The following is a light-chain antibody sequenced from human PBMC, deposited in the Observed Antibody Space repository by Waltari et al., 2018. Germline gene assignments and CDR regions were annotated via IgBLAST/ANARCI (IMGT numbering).Light chain of an antibody. CDR2: EVT. V-gene: IGLV2-14*01. Sequence: QSALTQPASVSGSPGQSITISCTGTNSDVGGFNYVSWYQQHPGKAPKLVIYEVTHRPSGAPYRFAGSKSGNTASLTISGLQAEDEADYYCCSYANSRTVIFGGGTKLTVL. CDR1: NSDVGGFNY. J-gene: IGLJ2*01. CDR3: CSYANSRTVI.